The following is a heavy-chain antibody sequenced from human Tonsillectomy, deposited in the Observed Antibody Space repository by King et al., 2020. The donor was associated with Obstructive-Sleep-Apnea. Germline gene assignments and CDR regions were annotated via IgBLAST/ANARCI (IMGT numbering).Heavy chain of an antibody. V-gene: IGHV1-2*02. D-gene: IGHD3-16*01. Sequence: VQLVQFGAEVKKPGASVKVSCKASGYTFTDYYIHWVRQAPGQGLGWVGWVSPKSGGTDYAQKFLGRVTLTRDTAISTAYMELSRLRSDDTAMYYCVRDSGGGYKGQRANYFDYWGQGTLVTVSS. J-gene: IGHJ4*02. CDR1: GYTFTDYY. CDR2: VSPKSGGT. CDR3: VRDSGGGYKGQRANYFDY.